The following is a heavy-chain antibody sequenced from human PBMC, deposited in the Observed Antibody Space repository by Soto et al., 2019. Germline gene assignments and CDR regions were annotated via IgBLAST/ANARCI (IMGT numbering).Heavy chain of an antibody. J-gene: IGHJ5*02. V-gene: IGHV3-23*01. CDR2: ISETGLST. Sequence: EVQLLESGGGLVQPGGSLRLSCAASGFTFSDSAMSWVRQAPGKGLEWVSSISETGLSTYYADSVQGRFTISRDNSKNTLYLQMNSLRVDDTAVYTCAKVTDSPPVAARPTWFDPWGQGTLVTVSS. D-gene: IGHD6-6*01. CDR1: GFTFSDSA. CDR3: AKVTDSPPVAARPTWFDP.